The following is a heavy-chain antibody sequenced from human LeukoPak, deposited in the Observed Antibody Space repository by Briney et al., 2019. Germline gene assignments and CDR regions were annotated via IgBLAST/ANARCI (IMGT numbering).Heavy chain of an antibody. Sequence: ASVKVSCKASGYTFTSYDINWVRQATGQGLEWMGWMNPNSGNTGYAQKFQGRVTMTRNTSISTAYMELSSLRSEDTAVYYCARGDMTYYYDSSGTKDWYFDLWGRGTLVTVSS. CDR2: MNPNSGNT. D-gene: IGHD3-22*01. J-gene: IGHJ2*01. CDR3: ARGDMTYYYDSSGTKDWYFDL. CDR1: GYTFTSYD. V-gene: IGHV1-8*01.